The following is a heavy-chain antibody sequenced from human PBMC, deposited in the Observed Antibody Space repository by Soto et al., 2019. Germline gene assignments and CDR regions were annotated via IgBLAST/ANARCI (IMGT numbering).Heavy chain of an antibody. V-gene: IGHV4-34*01. Sequence: QVQLQQWGAGLLKPSETLSLNCAVNGGSLSGFYWSWIRQPPGKGLGWIGEIKDGGYTNYSPSLKSRATISSDRSNNQFSLRLNSVTAADTGVYYCARGQEGVVATHWDQGALVTVSS. D-gene: IGHD5-12*01. J-gene: IGHJ4*02. CDR2: IKDGGYT. CDR3: ARGQEGVVATH. CDR1: GGSLSGFY.